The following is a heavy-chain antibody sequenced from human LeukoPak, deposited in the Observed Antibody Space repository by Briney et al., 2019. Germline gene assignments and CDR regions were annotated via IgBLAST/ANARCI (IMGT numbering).Heavy chain of an antibody. D-gene: IGHD1-26*01. V-gene: IGHV5-51*01. CDR2: IYPGDSDT. J-gene: IGHJ4*02. Sequence: GESLKISCKGSGYGFTSYWIGWVRQMPGKGLEWMGIIYPGDSDTRYSLSFQGQVTISVDKSISTAYLQWSSLRASDTAMYYCARSPYSGTSRVFDYWGQGTLVTVSS. CDR3: ARSPYSGTSRVFDY. CDR1: GYGFTSYW.